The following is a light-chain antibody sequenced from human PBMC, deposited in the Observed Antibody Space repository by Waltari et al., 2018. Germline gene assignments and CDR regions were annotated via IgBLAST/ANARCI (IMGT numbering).Light chain of an antibody. J-gene: IGLJ2*01. V-gene: IGLV3-25*03. CDR3: QSADSSKTYVV. CDR1: ALPKQF. Sequence: SYELPQSPSVSVSPGQTARITCPGDALPKQFAYWYQQRPGQAPVLLIYKDTERPSGIPERFSGSISGTTVTLTISGVQAEDEADYYCQSADSSKTYVVFGGGTKLTVL. CDR2: KDT.